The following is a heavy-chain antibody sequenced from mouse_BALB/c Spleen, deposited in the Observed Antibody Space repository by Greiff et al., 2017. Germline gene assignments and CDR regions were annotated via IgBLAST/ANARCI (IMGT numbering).Heavy chain of an antibody. J-gene: IGHJ3*01. V-gene: IGHV3-2*02. Sequence: EVKVEESGPGLVKPSQSLSLTCTVTGYSITSDYAWNWIRQFPGNKLEWMGYISYSGSTSYNPSLKSRISITRDTSKNQFFLQLNSVTTEDTATYYCARTGSAWFAYWGQGTLVTVSA. CDR2: ISYSGST. CDR1: GYSITSDYA. D-gene: IGHD4-1*01. CDR3: ARTGSAWFAY.